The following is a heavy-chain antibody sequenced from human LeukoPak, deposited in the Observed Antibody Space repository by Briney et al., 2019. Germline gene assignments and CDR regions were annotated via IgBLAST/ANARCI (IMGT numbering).Heavy chain of an antibody. J-gene: IGHJ3*02. V-gene: IGHV1-24*01. CDR2: FEPEDGET. D-gene: IGHD2/OR15-2a*01. CDR1: GYTLTELS. Sequence: ASVKVSCTVSGYTLTELSMHWVRQAPGKGLEWMGGFEPEDGETIYAQKFQGRVTMTEDTSTDTAYMELSSLRSEDTAVYYCATVRGYYAALHIWGQGTMVTVSS. CDR3: ATVRGYYAALHI.